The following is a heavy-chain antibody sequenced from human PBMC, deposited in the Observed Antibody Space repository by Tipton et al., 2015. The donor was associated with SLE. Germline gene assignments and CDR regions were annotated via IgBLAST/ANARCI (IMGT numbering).Heavy chain of an antibody. J-gene: IGHJ1*01. CDR2: INHSGST. CDR1: GGSFSGYY. V-gene: IGHV4-34*01. D-gene: IGHD6-13*01. CDR3: ARRAAAGLRH. Sequence: TLSLTCAVYGGSFSGYYWSWIRQPPGKGLEWIREINHSGSTNYNPSLKSRVTISVDTSKNQFSLKLSSVTAADTAVYYCARRAAAGLRHWGQGTLVTVSS.